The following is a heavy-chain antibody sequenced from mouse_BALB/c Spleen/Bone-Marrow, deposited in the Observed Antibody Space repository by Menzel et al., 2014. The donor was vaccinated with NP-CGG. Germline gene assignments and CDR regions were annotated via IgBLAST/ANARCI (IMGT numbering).Heavy chain of an antibody. V-gene: IGHV7-3*02. CDR3: ARDKGSVFFDY. CDR2: IRNKANGYTT. J-gene: IGHJ2*01. CDR1: GFTFTDYY. D-gene: IGHD1-3*01. Sequence: EVQLVESGGGLVQPGGSLRLSCATSGFTFTDYYMNWVRQPPGKALEWLGFIRNKANGYTTEYSASVKGRFTISRDNSQSILYLQMNTLRGEDSATCYCARDKGSVFFDYWGQGTTLTVSS.